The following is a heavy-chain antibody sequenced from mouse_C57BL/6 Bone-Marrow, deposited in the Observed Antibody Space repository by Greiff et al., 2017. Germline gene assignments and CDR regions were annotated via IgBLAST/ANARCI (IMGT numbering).Heavy chain of an antibody. J-gene: IGHJ1*03. Sequence: QVQLQQPGAELVQPGASVKLSCKASGYTFTSYWMHWVKQRPGHGLEWIGMIHPNSGSTNYNEKFKSKATLTADKSSRPAYMQLSSLTSEDAAVYYCARDWIIRTVVDTNFDVWGTGTTVTVSS. CDR2: IHPNSGST. CDR1: GYTFTSYW. V-gene: IGHV1-64*01. CDR3: ARDWIIRTVVDTNFDV. D-gene: IGHD1-1*01.